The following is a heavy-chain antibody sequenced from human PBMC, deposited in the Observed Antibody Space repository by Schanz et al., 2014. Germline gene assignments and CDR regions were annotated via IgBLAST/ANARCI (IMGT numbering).Heavy chain of an antibody. V-gene: IGHV3-23*01. CDR1: GFSFITYA. J-gene: IGHJ4*02. CDR3: AEKVPAYNPFDS. D-gene: IGHD1-1*01. CDR2: ISSGGGSA. Sequence: EVQLLESGGGLAQPGGSLRVSCASSGFSFITYAMSRVRQAPGKGLEWVSSISSGGGSAYYAESVKGRFTITRDNSKKTLYLQMDSLMAEDTAVYFCAEKVPAYNPFDSWGQGTLVTVSS.